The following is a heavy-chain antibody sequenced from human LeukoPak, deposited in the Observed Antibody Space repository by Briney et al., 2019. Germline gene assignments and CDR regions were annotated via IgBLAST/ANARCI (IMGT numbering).Heavy chain of an antibody. D-gene: IGHD4-17*01. CDR2: IYHSGST. Sequence: SETLSLTCTVSGGSISSYYWSWIRQPPGKGLEWIGYIYHSGSTYYNPSLKSRVTISVDRSKNQFSLKLSSVTAADTAVYYCAGSHDYGDYYDIWGQGTMVTVSS. CDR1: GGSISSYY. CDR3: AGSHDYGDYYDI. V-gene: IGHV4-59*04. J-gene: IGHJ3*02.